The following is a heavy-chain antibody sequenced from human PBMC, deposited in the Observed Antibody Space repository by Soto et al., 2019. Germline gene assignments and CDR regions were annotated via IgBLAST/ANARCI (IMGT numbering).Heavy chain of an antibody. J-gene: IGHJ6*02. Sequence: PGETLTISCQGSGYSFTIYWISWVRQIPGKGLEWMGRIDPSDSYTNYSPSFQGHVTISADKSISTAYLQWSSLKASDTAMYYCARGGQYYYYGMDVWGQGNTVTVSS. CDR2: IDPSDSYT. CDR1: GYSFTIYW. V-gene: IGHV5-10-1*01. CDR3: ARGGQYYYYGMDV.